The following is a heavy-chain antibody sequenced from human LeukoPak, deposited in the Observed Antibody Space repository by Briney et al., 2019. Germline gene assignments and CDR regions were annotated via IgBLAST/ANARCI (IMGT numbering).Heavy chain of an antibody. CDR2: MNPNSGNT. CDR3: ARVMVRGVPQLGY. V-gene: IGHV1-8*01. D-gene: IGHD3-10*01. J-gene: IGHJ4*02. CDR1: GYTFTSYD. Sequence: ASVKVSCKASGYTFTSYDISWVRQATGQGLEWMGWMNPNSGNTGYAQKFQGRITMTRNTSISTAYMELSSLRSEDTAVYYCARVMVRGVPQLGYWGQGTLVTVSS.